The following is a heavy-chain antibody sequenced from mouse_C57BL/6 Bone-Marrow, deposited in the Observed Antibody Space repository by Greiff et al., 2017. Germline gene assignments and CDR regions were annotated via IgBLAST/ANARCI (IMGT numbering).Heavy chain of an antibody. CDR1: GYTFTDYY. V-gene: IGHV1-75*01. CDR3: ARSPFTTVVANDY. J-gene: IGHJ2*01. Sequence: QVQLKESGPELVKPGASVKISCKASGYTFTDYYINWVKQRPGQGLEWIGWIFPGSGSTYYNEKFKGKATLTVDKSSSTAYMLLSSLTSEDSAVYFCARSPFTTVVANDYWGQGTTLTVSS. CDR2: IFPGSGST. D-gene: IGHD1-1*01.